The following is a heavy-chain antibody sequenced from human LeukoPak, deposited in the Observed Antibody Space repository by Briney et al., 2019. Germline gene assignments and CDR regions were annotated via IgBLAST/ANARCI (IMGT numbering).Heavy chain of an antibody. Sequence: PSQTLSLTCTVSGGSISSGGYYWSWIRQPPGKGLEWIGYTYHSGSTYYNPSLKSRVTISVDRSKNQFSLKLSSVTAADTAVYYCARDLGQYDSSGQHAFDIWGQGTMVTVSS. CDR2: TYHSGST. J-gene: IGHJ3*02. V-gene: IGHV4-30-2*01. CDR1: GGSISSGGYY. D-gene: IGHD3-22*01. CDR3: ARDLGQYDSSGQHAFDI.